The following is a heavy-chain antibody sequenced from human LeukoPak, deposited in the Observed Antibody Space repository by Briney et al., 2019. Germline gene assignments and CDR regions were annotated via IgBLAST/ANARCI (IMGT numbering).Heavy chain of an antibody. CDR2: IKQDGSEK. J-gene: IGHJ5*02. D-gene: IGHD1-26*01. CDR1: GFTFSSYW. V-gene: IGHV3-7*03. Sequence: RGGSLRLSCAASGFTFSSYWMSWVRQAPGKGLEWVANIKQDGSEKYYVDSVKGRFTISRDNAKNSLYLQMNSLRAEDTALYHCARDLGEWELSNWFDPWGQGTLVTVSS. CDR3: ARDLGEWELSNWFDP.